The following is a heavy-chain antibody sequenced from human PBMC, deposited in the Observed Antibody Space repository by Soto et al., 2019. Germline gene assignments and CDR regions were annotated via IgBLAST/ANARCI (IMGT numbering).Heavy chain of an antibody. CDR3: TTNDY. V-gene: IGHV3-15*01. CDR2: IKDRDYGGTA. CDR1: GYTFSDSW. Sequence: GSLTVPCVASGYTFSDSWMTWVRQAPGKGLEWVGRIKDRDYGGTADYAASVKGRFTMSRDYSTHMLFLQMNSLKSEDTAVYYCTTNDYWGQRTQVTVPQ. J-gene: IGHJ4*02.